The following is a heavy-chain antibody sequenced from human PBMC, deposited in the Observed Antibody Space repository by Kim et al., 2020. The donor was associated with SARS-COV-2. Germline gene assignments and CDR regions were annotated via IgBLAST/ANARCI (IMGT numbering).Heavy chain of an antibody. D-gene: IGHD6-13*01. J-gene: IGHJ4*02. Sequence: GGSLRLSCVASGFRFDNYWMSWVRQAPGKGLEWVANIKQDGGQIYYLDSLKGRFTISRDNAKNSVYLQLNSLRAEDTAVYYCARIGYSSSCTDYWGQGTLVTVSS. V-gene: IGHV3-7*01. CDR3: ARIGYSSSCTDY. CDR1: GFRFDNYW. CDR2: IKQDGGQI.